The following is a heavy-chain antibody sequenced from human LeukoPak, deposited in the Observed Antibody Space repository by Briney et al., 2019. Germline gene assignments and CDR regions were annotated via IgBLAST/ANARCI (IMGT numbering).Heavy chain of an antibody. CDR1: GGSISYHY. CDR3: PYVSGIGEL. D-gene: IGHD3-10*01. V-gene: IGHV4-4*07. J-gene: IGHJ4*02. Sequence: SSETLSLTCTVSGGSISYHYWSWIRQPAGKGLAWIGRIYTSGTTKYNPSLKSRVTISVDKSKNQFSLKLSSVTAADTAVYYCPYVSGIGELWGQGTLVTVSS. CDR2: IYTSGTT.